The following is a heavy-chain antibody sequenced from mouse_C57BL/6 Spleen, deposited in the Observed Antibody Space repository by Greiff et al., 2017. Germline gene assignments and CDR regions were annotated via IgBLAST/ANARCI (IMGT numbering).Heavy chain of an antibody. CDR3: ARDYGSSYPAWFAY. Sequence: QVQLQQPGAELVKPGASVKLSCKASGYTFTSYWMHWVKQRPGRGLEWIGRIDPNSGGTKYNEKFKSKATLTVDKPSSTAYMQLSSLTSEDSAVXYCARDYGSSYPAWFAYWGQGTLVTVSA. D-gene: IGHD1-1*01. CDR2: IDPNSGGT. V-gene: IGHV1-72*01. J-gene: IGHJ3*01. CDR1: GYTFTSYW.